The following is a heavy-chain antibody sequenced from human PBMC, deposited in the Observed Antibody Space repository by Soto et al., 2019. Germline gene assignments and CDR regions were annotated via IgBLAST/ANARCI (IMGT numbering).Heavy chain of an antibody. CDR2: SYPIDSDT. CDR3: VRIVGTGYFDY. V-gene: IGHV5-51*01. Sequence: GESLKISCKGSGYSFINYWIGWVRQMPGKGLEWMGISYPIDSDTRYSPSFQGQVTISVDKSISTAYLQWSSLKASDTAMYYCVRIVGTGYFDYWGQGSLVTVSS. D-gene: IGHD1-26*01. J-gene: IGHJ4*02. CDR1: GYSFINYW.